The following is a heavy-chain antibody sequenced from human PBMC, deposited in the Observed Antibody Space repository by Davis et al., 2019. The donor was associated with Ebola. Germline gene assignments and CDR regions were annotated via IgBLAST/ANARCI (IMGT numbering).Heavy chain of an antibody. D-gene: IGHD4-23*01. J-gene: IGHJ6*03. V-gene: IGHV3-23*01. CDR1: GFTFSSYA. CDR2: ISGSGGST. Sequence: GESLKISCAASGFTFSSYAMSWVRQAPGKGLEWVSAISGSGGSTYYADSVKGRFTISRDNSKNTLYLQMNSLRAEDTAVYYCAKGGNSDYYYYYMDVWGKGTTVTVSS. CDR3: AKGGNSDYYYYYMDV.